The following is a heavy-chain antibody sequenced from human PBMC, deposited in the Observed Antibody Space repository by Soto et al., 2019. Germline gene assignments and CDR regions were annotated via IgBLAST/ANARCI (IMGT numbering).Heavy chain of an antibody. D-gene: IGHD5-18*01. V-gene: IGHV3-9*01. CDR2: ISWNSGII. CDR3: AKGYSYGVLEPLGY. Sequence: EVQLVESGGGLVQPGRSLRLSCAASGCTFDDYAMHWVRQAPGKGLEWVSGISWNSGIIDYADSVKGRFTISRDNAKNSLYLQMNSLRAEDTALYYCAKGYSYGVLEPLGYWGQGTLVTVSS. CDR1: GCTFDDYA. J-gene: IGHJ4*02.